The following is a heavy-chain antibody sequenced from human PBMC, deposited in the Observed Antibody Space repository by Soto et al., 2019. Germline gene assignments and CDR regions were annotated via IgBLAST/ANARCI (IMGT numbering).Heavy chain of an antibody. CDR2: VSYDARHK. Sequence: GSLRLSCVSSGFTFNTYGIHWVRQALGKGLEWVAVVSYDARHKFYGDSVKGRFTISRDTSSHTVYLQMNSLRAEDTAVYYCARALRLTILALAPPYWGQGTLFTVSS. J-gene: IGHJ4*02. D-gene: IGHD3-16*01. CDR1: GFTFNTYG. CDR3: ARALRLTILALAPPY. V-gene: IGHV3-33*08.